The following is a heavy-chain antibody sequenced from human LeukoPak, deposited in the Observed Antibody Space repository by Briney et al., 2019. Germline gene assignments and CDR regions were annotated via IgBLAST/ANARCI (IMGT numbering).Heavy chain of an antibody. CDR3: ARRVRSGDGWVFDT. J-gene: IGHJ4*02. CDR1: GGSSSDYY. CDR2: INHSGNT. V-gene: IGHV4-34*01. Sequence: SETLSLTCAVYGGSSSDYYWSWIRQPPGKGLEWIGEINHSGNTNYNPSLKSRVTTSVDTSKNQFSLNLISVTAADTAVYYCARRVRSGDGWVFDTWGQGTPVTVSS. D-gene: IGHD5-24*01.